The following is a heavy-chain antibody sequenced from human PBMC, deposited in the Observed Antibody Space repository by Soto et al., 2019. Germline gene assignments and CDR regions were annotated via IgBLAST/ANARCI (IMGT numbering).Heavy chain of an antibody. V-gene: IGHV4-30-4*01. J-gene: IGHJ6*02. CDR3: ARARGYCTGASCSLFYFYGLDV. CDR1: GASISGYY. D-gene: IGHD2-8*02. CDR2: VFHSGTT. Sequence: LSLTCTVSGASISGYYWSWIRQPPGKGLEWVGFVFHSGTTFYNPSLKSRVLMSADTSKNQFSLNVRSLTAADTAVYYCARARGYCTGASCSLFYFYGLDVWGQGTTVTVSS.